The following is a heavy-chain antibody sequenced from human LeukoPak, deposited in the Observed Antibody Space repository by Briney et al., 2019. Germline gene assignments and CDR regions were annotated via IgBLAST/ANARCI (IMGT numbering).Heavy chain of an antibody. Sequence: GASVTVSCKSSGYTFTTHFMHWVRQAPGQGLEWMGIINPSGGGTTYAQKFLGRVTMTRDTSTSTVYMELSSLRSEDTAVYYCARNGDNGAIDYWGQGTLVTVSS. D-gene: IGHD4/OR15-4a*01. CDR3: ARNGDNGAIDY. J-gene: IGHJ4*02. V-gene: IGHV1-46*01. CDR2: INPSGGGT. CDR1: GYTFTTHF.